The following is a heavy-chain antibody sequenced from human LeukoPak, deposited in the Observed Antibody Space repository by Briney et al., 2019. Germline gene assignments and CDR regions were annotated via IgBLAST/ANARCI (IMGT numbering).Heavy chain of an antibody. CDR2: IYYSGST. CDR1: GGSISSGDYY. V-gene: IGHV4-30-4*01. CDR3: ARDSDSSSWYYYYGMDV. Sequence: PSETLSLTCTVSGGSISSGDYYWSWIRQPPGKGLEWIGYIYYSGSTYYNPSLKSRVTISVDTSKNQFSLKLSSVTAADTAVYYCARDSDSSSWYYYYGMDVWGQGTTVTVSS. J-gene: IGHJ6*02. D-gene: IGHD6-13*01.